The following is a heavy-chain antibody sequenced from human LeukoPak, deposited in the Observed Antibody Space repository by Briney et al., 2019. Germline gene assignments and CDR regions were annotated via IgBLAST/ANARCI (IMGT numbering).Heavy chain of an antibody. CDR3: ARAGGGTSSGSYFFVY. CDR1: GFTFSSYW. CDR2: INSDGSST. D-gene: IGHD3-10*01. J-gene: IGHJ4*02. Sequence: SGGPLRLSCAASGFTFSSYWMHWVRQAPGKGLVWVSRINSDGSSTSYADSVKGRFTISRDNAKNTLYLQMNSLRAEDTAVYYCARAGGGTSSGSYFFVYWGQGTLVTVSS. V-gene: IGHV3-74*01.